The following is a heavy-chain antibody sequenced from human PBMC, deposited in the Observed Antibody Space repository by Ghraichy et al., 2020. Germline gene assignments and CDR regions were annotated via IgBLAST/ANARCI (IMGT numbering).Heavy chain of an antibody. J-gene: IGHJ4*02. CDR2: INSDGSST. CDR1: GFTFSSYW. Sequence: GESLNISCAASGFTFSSYWMHWVRQAPGKGLVWVSRINSDGSSTSYADSVKGRFTISRDNAKNTLYLQMNSLRAEDTAVYYCARDRSDCSGGSCYRQFDYWGQGTLVTVSS. CDR3: ARDRSDCSGGSCYRQFDY. D-gene: IGHD2-15*01. V-gene: IGHV3-74*01.